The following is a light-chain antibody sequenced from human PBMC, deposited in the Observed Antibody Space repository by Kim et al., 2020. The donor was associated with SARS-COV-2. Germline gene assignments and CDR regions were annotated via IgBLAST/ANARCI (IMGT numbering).Light chain of an antibody. V-gene: IGLV3-21*03. Sequence: SYELAQAPSVSVTPGKTAIITCGGNNIGRKSVHWYQQKSGQAPVLVVYDDSDRPSGIPERISGSNSGNTATLTIRRVEAGDEADYYCQVWDSDSGVVFGGGTQLTVL. CDR2: DDS. CDR1: NIGRKS. CDR3: QVWDSDSGVV. J-gene: IGLJ2*01.